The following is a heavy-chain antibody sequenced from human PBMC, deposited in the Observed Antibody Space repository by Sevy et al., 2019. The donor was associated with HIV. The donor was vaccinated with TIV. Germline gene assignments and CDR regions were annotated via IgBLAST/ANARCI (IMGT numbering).Heavy chain of an antibody. Sequence: GGSLRLSCAVSGLTFNNAWMNWVRQAPGTGLQWVGLIKRKIDGETTDHAAPVKGRFTISRDESKNKLFLKMNRLKVEDTAVYYCATAPGYYDSAPFDYWGPGTLVTVSS. J-gene: IGHJ4*02. V-gene: IGHV3-15*01. D-gene: IGHD3-9*01. CDR3: ATAPGYYDSAPFDY. CDR2: IKRKIDGETT. CDR1: GLTFNNAW.